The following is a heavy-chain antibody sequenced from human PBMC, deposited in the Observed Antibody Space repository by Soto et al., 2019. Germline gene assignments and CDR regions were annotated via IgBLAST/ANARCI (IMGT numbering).Heavy chain of an antibody. J-gene: IGHJ5*02. CDR2: FDPEDGET. Sequence: ASVKVSCKVSGYTLTELSMHWVRQAPGKGLEWMGGFDPEDGETIYAQKFQGRVTMTEDTSTDTAYMKLSSLRSEDTAVYYCATLSNDFWSGPNNWFDPWGQGTLVTVSS. D-gene: IGHD3-3*01. CDR3: ATLSNDFWSGPNNWFDP. CDR1: GYTLTELS. V-gene: IGHV1-24*01.